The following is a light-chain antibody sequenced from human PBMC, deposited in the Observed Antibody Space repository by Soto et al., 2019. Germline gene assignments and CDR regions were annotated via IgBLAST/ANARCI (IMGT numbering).Light chain of an antibody. CDR2: DAS. CDR3: QQYDNLPPYT. CDR1: QDIRTN. Sequence: DIQMTQSPSSLSAYVGDRVTITCQASQDIRTNLNWYQQKPGKAPQLLIYDASNLETGVTSRFSGSGSGTDFTFTISSLQPEDIATSYCQQYDNLPPYTFGQGTKLEIK. J-gene: IGKJ2*01. V-gene: IGKV1-33*01.